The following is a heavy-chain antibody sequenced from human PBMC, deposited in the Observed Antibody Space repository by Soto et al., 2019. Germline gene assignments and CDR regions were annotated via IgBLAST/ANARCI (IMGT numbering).Heavy chain of an antibody. CDR3: ARLDSRGWYDY. Sequence: SETLSLTCTVSGGSISSYYWSWIRQPPGKGLEWIGYIYYSGSTNYNPSLKSRVTISVDTSKNQFSLKLSSVTAADTAVYYCARLDSRGWYDYWGQGSLVTVSS. CDR2: IYYSGST. V-gene: IGHV4-59*08. CDR1: GGSISSYY. J-gene: IGHJ4*02. D-gene: IGHD6-19*01.